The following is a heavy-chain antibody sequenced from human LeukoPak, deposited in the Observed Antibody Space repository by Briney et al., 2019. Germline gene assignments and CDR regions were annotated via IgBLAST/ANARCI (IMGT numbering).Heavy chain of an antibody. CDR3: AKGGQWLAYYFDY. V-gene: IGHV3-30*18. Sequence: GGSLRLSCAASAFTFSSYGMHWVRQAPGKGLEWVAVISYDGSNKYYADSVKGRFTISRDNSKNTLYLQMNSLRAEDTAVYYCAKGGQWLAYYFDYWGQGTLVTVSS. CDR2: ISYDGSNK. J-gene: IGHJ4*02. D-gene: IGHD6-19*01. CDR1: AFTFSSYG.